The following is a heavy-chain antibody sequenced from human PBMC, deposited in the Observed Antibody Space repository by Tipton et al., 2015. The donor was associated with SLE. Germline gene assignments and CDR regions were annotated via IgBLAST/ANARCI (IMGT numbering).Heavy chain of an antibody. CDR2: IYYSGST. CDR1: GYSISSGYY. V-gene: IGHV4-38-2*02. CDR3: ARGSGSPDV. J-gene: IGHJ6*02. D-gene: IGHD3-3*01. Sequence: LRLSCTVSGYSISSGYYWGWIRQPPGKGLEWIGSIYYSGSTYYNPSLKSRVTISVDTSKNQFSLKLSSVTAADTAVYYCARGSGSPDVWGQGTTVTVSS.